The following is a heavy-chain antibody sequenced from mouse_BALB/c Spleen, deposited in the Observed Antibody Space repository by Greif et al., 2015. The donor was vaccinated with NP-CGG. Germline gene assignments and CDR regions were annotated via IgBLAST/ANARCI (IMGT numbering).Heavy chain of an antibody. D-gene: IGHD2-3*01. J-gene: IGHJ3*01. CDR2: IWSGGST. Sequence: QVQLQQPGPGLVQPSQSLSITCTVSGFSLTSYGVHWVRQSPGKGLEWLGVIWSGGSTDYNAAFISRLSISKDNSKSQVFFKMNSLQANDTAIYYCARKGGYEGFAYWGQGTLVTVSA. CDR3: ARKGGYEGFAY. CDR1: GFSLTSYG. V-gene: IGHV2-2*02.